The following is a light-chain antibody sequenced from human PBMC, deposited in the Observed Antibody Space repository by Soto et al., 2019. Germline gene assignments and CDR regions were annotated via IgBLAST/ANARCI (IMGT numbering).Light chain of an antibody. CDR2: EVS. J-gene: IGLJ2*01. CDR1: SSDVGGYHF. CDR3: CSYAGSSTLVV. Sequence: QSVLTQPPSVSGSPGQSITISCTGTSSDVGGYHFVSWYQQHPGKAPKLMLSEVSKRPSGVSTRFSGSKSGNTASLTISGLQAEDEADYYCCSYAGSSTLVVFGGGTKLTVL. V-gene: IGLV2-23*02.